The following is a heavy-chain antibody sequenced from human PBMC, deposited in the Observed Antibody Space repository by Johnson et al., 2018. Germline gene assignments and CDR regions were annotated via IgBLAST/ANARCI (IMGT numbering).Heavy chain of an antibody. Sequence: QVQLVQSGAEVKKPGSSVKVSCKASGGTFSTYTINWVRQAPGQVLEWMGRIIPILGTANYAQKFPGRVTITADEATSPAYRGLSSLRSEDTAVDYCAGVGETAADGMDVWGKGTTVTVSS. J-gene: IGHJ6*04. D-gene: IGHD6-13*01. CDR1: GGTFSTYT. V-gene: IGHV1-69*08. CDR3: AGVGETAADGMDV. CDR2: IIPILGTA.